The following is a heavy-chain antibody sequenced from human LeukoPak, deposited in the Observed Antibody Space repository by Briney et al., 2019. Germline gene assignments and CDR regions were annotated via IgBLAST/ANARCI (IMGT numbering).Heavy chain of an antibody. CDR1: GFTFSSFA. Sequence: GGSLRLSCAASGFTFSSFAMSWVRQAPGRGLEWVSTVSGGGARTYYADSVKGRFTISRDNSKNTLYLQMNSLRAEDTAVYYCARGFGGAAYYYYGMDVWGQGTTVTVSS. J-gene: IGHJ6*02. V-gene: IGHV3-23*01. CDR2: VSGGGART. D-gene: IGHD3-16*01. CDR3: ARGFGGAAYYYYGMDV.